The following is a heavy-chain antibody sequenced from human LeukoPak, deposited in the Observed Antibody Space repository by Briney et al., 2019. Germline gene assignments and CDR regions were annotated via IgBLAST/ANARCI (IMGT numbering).Heavy chain of an antibody. V-gene: IGHV3-11*01. D-gene: IGHD3-22*01. Sequence: SGGSLRHSCAPSGFTFCDYYMCCIRQALGEGLERVSYISSSGSSIYYADSVKGRFTTSRDNAKNSLYLQMNSLRAEDTAVYYCARDGEFYYDSSSYWGQGSLVTVSS. CDR3: ARDGEFYYDSSSY. CDR1: GFTFCDYY. CDR2: ISSSGSSI. J-gene: IGHJ4*02.